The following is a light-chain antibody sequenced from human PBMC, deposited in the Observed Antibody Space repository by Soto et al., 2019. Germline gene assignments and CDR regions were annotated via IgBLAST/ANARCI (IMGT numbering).Light chain of an antibody. CDR3: QQYGGSVPIT. V-gene: IGKV3-20*01. J-gene: IGKJ5*01. Sequence: IVLTQSPGTLSLSPGERATLSCRASQSVRSAYLAWYQQKPGQAPRLLISGASSRATGIPDRFSGSGSGTDFSLTISGLEPEDFAVYYCQQYGGSVPITFGQGTRLDIK. CDR1: QSVRSAY. CDR2: GAS.